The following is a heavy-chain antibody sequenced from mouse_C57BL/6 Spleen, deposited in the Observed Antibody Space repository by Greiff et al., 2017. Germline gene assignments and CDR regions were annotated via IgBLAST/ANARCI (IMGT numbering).Heavy chain of an antibody. J-gene: IGHJ4*01. Sequence: EVQLQESGPELVKPGASVKISCKASGYSFTDYNMNWVKQSNGKSLEWIGVLNPNYGTTSYNQKFKGKATLTVDQSSSTAYMQLNSLTSEDSAVYYCAGCSSYVYYAMDYWGQGTSVTVSS. V-gene: IGHV1-39*01. D-gene: IGHD1-1*01. CDR3: AGCSSYVYYAMDY. CDR1: GYSFTDYN. CDR2: LNPNYGTT.